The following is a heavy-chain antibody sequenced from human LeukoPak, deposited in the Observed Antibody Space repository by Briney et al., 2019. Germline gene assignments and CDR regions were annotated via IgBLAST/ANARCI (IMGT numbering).Heavy chain of an antibody. Sequence: GGPLRLSCTASGITFSDYSMNWVRQAPGKGLEWVSYISSSSTTYYADSVRGRFTISRDNAKNSLYLQMSSLRAEDSAVYYCASFTVVGSYYYYMGVWGNGTTVTVSS. CDR2: ISSSSTT. V-gene: IGHV3-69-1*01. CDR1: GITFSDYS. D-gene: IGHD3-10*01. J-gene: IGHJ6*03. CDR3: ASFTVVGSYYYYMGV.